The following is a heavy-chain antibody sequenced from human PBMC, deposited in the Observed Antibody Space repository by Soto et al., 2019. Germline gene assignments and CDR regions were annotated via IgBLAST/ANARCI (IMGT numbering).Heavy chain of an antibody. CDR3: AKDSRITIFGVATSHYYYGMEV. J-gene: IGHJ6*02. D-gene: IGHD3-3*01. Sequence: GGSLRLSCAASGFTFSSYGMHWVRQAPGKGLEWVAVISYDGSNKYYADSVKGRFTISRDNSKNTLYLQMNSLRAEDTAVYYCAKDSRITIFGVATSHYYYGMEVWGQGTTVTVSS. CDR1: GFTFSSYG. CDR2: ISYDGSNK. V-gene: IGHV3-30*18.